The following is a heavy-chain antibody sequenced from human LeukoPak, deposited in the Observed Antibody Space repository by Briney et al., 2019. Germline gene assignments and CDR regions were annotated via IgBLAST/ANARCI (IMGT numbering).Heavy chain of an antibody. Sequence: ASVKVSCKASGYTFTSYYMHWVRQAPGQGLEWMGIINPSGGSTSYAQKFQGRVTMTRDMSTSTVYVELSSLRSEDTAVYYCARDLSGSTIYYYYYMDVWGKGTTVTVSS. CDR3: ARDLSGSTIYYYYYMDV. J-gene: IGHJ6*03. D-gene: IGHD1-26*01. CDR2: INPSGGST. CDR1: GYTFTSYY. V-gene: IGHV1-46*01.